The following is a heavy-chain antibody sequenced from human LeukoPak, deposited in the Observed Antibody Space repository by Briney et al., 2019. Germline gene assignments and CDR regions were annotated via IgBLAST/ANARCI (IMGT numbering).Heavy chain of an antibody. Sequence: GGSLRLSCAASGFTFSSYGMRWVRQAPGKGLEWVAVISYDGSNKYYADSVKGRFTISRDNSKNTLYLQMNSLRAEDTAVYYCAKAYGLEQWLVVGVIDYWGQGTLVTVSS. V-gene: IGHV3-30*18. CDR2: ISYDGSNK. CDR3: AKAYGLEQWLVVGVIDY. CDR1: GFTFSSYG. J-gene: IGHJ4*02. D-gene: IGHD6-19*01.